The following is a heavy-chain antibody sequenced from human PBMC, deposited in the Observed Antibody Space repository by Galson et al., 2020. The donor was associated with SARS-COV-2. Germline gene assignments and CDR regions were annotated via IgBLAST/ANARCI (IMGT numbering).Heavy chain of an antibody. CDR3: ARAWGGAAFDI. D-gene: IGHD7-27*01. Sequence: ASVKVSCKASGYTFTRYYIHWLRQAPGQGLEWMGIINPSGGSPNYAQKFQGRVTMTTDTSTSTVYMELSSLRSEDTAVYYCARAWGGAAFDIWGQGTMVTVSS. CDR1: GYTFTRYY. J-gene: IGHJ3*02. V-gene: IGHV1-46*01. CDR2: INPSGGSP.